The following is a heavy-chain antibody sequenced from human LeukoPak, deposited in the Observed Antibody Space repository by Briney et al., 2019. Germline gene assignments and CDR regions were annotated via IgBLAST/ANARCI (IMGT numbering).Heavy chain of an antibody. CDR1: GFTFSSNS. V-gene: IGHV3-23*01. D-gene: IGHD3-10*01. CDR3: AKWSGFGDQ. CDR2: ISGSGDST. J-gene: IGHJ4*02. Sequence: PGGSLRLSCAASGFTFSSNSMTWVRQTPGKGLEWVSGISGSGDSTYYADSVKGRFTISRDNSRNTLYLQMSSLRAEDTAVYYCAKWSGFGDQWGRGTLVTVSS.